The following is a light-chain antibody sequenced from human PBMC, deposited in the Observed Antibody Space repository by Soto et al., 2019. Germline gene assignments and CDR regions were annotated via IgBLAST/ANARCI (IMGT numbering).Light chain of an antibody. V-gene: IGLV2-14*01. CDR1: SSDVCGYNY. Sequence: QSVLTQPASVSGSPGQSITISCTGTSSDVCGYNYVSWYQQHPGKAPKLMIYEVSNRPSGVSNRFSGSKSGNTASLTISGLQAEEEADYYCSSYTSSSIDYVFGTGTKLTVL. J-gene: IGLJ1*01. CDR2: EVS. CDR3: SSYTSSSIDYV.